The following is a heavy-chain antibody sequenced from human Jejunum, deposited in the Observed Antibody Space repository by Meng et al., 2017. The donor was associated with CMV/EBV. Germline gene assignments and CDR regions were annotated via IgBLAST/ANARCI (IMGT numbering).Heavy chain of an antibody. D-gene: IGHD3-10*01. CDR3: ARAPDMVWFDP. Sequence: CIVSDYSIRSGYYWGWIRQAPGKGLEWIGTVFHTGGTYYNPSLKSRVTISVDTSKNQFSLKLSSVTAADTAIYYCARAPDMVWFDPWGQGTLVTVSS. V-gene: IGHV4-38-2*02. J-gene: IGHJ5*02. CDR2: VFHTGGT. CDR1: DYSIRSGYY.